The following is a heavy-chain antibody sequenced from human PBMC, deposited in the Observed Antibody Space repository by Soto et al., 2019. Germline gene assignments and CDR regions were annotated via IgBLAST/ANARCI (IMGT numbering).Heavy chain of an antibody. CDR1: GYTFTGYY. J-gene: IGHJ3*02. D-gene: IGHD4-17*01. CDR3: ARVVSVHDYGVMGGAFDI. V-gene: IGHV1-2*04. CDR2: INPNSGGT. Sequence: ASVKVSCKASGYTFTGYYMHWVRQAPGQGLEWMGWINPNSGGTNYAQKFQGWVTMTRDTSISTAHMELSRLRSDDTAVYYCARVVSVHDYGVMGGAFDIWGQGTMVTVSS.